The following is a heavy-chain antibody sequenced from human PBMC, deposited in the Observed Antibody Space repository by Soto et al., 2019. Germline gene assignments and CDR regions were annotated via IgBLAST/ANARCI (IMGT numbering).Heavy chain of an antibody. J-gene: IGHJ4*02. CDR1: GYTFTSYA. Sequence: ASVKVSCKASGYTFTSYAMHWVRQAPGQRLEWMGWINAGNGNTKYSQKFQGRVTITRDTSASTAYMELSSLRSEDTAVYYCARDLGYSSGWYLSYYFDYWGQGTLVTVSS. CDR2: INAGNGNT. V-gene: IGHV1-3*01. CDR3: ARDLGYSSGWYLSYYFDY. D-gene: IGHD6-19*01.